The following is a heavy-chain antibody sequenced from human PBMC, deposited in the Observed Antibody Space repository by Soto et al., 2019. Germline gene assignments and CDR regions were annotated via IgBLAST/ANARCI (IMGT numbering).Heavy chain of an antibody. D-gene: IGHD2-15*01. CDR1: GGSFSGYY. CDR3: ATRLGYCSGGSCSRGDY. CDR2: INHSGST. V-gene: IGHV4-34*01. J-gene: IGHJ4*02. Sequence: SQTLSLTCAVYGGSFSGYYWSWIRQPPGKGLEWIGEINHSGSTNYNPSLKSRVTISVDTSKNQFSLKLSSVTAADTAVYYCATRLGYCSGGSCSRGDYWGQGTLVTVSS.